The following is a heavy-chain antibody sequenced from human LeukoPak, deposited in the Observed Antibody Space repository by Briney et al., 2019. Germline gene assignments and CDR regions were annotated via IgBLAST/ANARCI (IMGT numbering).Heavy chain of an antibody. CDR1: GGSISSGGYY. Sequence: SETLSLTCTVSGGSISSGGYYWSWIRQHPGKGLEWIGYIYYSGSTYYNPSLKSRVTISVDTSKNQFSLKLSSVTAADTAVYYCAGGYYYDSSGYYYVYGYWGQGTLVTVSS. D-gene: IGHD3-22*01. V-gene: IGHV4-31*03. CDR2: IYYSGST. CDR3: AGGYYYDSSGYYYVYGY. J-gene: IGHJ4*02.